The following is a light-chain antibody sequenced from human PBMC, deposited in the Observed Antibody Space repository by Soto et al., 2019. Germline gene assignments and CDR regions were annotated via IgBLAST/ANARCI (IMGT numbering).Light chain of an antibody. CDR3: QKYDNAPWP. J-gene: IGKJ1*01. CDR2: AAS. Sequence: DIQMTQSPSSLSASVGDRVTITCGASQGINNYLAWYQQRPGKVPRLLIYAASTLQSGVPSRFSGSVSGTVFTLTISSLRPEDVATYYCQKYDNAPWPFGQGTKVDIK. CDR1: QGINNY. V-gene: IGKV1-27*01.